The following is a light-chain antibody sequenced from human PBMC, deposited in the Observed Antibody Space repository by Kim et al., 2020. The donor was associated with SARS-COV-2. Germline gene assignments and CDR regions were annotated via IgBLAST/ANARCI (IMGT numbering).Light chain of an antibody. Sequence: APGETSRVTCGGHNSGIKSVHWYQQKTGQAPVLVMYFDSDRPSGIPERFSGSNSGDTATLTISRVEGGDEADYYCQVWDRSSDHWVFGGGTKLTVL. J-gene: IGLJ3*02. CDR3: QVWDRSSDHWV. V-gene: IGLV3-21*04. CDR2: FDS. CDR1: NSGIKS.